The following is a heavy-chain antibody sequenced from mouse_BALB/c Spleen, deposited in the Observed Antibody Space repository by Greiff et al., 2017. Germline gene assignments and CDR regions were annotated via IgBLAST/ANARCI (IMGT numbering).Heavy chain of an antibody. CDR1: GYTFTSYW. CDR3: ARGVTTASYFDY. Sequence: QVQLQQSGAELARPGASVKLSCKASGYTFTSYWMQWVKQRPGQGLEWIGAIYPGDGDTRYTQKFKGKATLTADKSSSTAYMQLSSLASEDSAVYYCARGVTTASYFDYWGQGTTLTVSS. V-gene: IGHV1-87*01. CDR2: IYPGDGDT. D-gene: IGHD1-2*01. J-gene: IGHJ2*01.